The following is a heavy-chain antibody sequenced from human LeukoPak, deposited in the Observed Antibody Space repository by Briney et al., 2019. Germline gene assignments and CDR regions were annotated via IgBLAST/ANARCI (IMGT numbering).Heavy chain of an antibody. Sequence: RPGGSLRLSCAASGFTFSHYGMNWVRQAPGKGLEWVSYITADSSPMFYADSVKGRFTISRDNAKNSVSLQMNSLRAEDTAVYYCARERRRITMIVHGGLNAFDIWGQGTMVTVSS. V-gene: IGHV3-48*01. D-gene: IGHD3-22*01. CDR2: ITADSSPM. CDR3: ARERRRITMIVHGGLNAFDI. CDR1: GFTFSHYG. J-gene: IGHJ3*02.